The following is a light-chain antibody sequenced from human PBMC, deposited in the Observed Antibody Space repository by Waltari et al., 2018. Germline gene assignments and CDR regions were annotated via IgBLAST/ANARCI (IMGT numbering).Light chain of an antibody. J-gene: IGKJ3*01. V-gene: IGKV3-20*01. CDR1: QNVYSSY. CDR3: QQYGDSQGSFT. Sequence: VLTQSPDTLSLSPGERATLSCRASQNVYSSYLAWYQQKPGQPPRLLMYATSYRASDIPDRFSGSGSGTDFTLTISRLEPEDFAVYYCQQYGDSQGSFTFGPGTKVDIK. CDR2: ATS.